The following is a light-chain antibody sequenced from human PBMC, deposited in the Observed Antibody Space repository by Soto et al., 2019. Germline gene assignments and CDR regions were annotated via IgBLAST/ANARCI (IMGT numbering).Light chain of an antibody. CDR3: QQYNSYST. V-gene: IGKV1-5*03. Sequence: DIQMTRSPSTLSGSVGDRVTITCRASQTISSWLAWYQQKPGKAPKLLIYKASSLESGVPSRFSGSGSGTEFTLTISSLQPDDFATHYCQQYNSYSTFGQGTRLEIK. CDR2: KAS. CDR1: QTISSW. J-gene: IGKJ5*01.